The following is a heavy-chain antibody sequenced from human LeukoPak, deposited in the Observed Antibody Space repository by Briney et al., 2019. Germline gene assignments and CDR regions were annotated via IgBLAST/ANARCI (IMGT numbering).Heavy chain of an antibody. CDR1: GGSISSYY. Sequence: PSETLSLTCTVSGGSISSYYWSWIRQPPGKGLEWIGYIYYSGSTNYNPSLKSRVTISVDTSKNQFSLKLSSVTSADTAVYYCAIEAMMGHTTFDYWGQGTLVTVSS. V-gene: IGHV4-59*01. D-gene: IGHD3-22*01. J-gene: IGHJ4*02. CDR2: IYYSGST. CDR3: AIEAMMGHTTFDY.